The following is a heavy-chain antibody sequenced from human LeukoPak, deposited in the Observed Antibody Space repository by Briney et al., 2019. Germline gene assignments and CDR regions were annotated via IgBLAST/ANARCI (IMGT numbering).Heavy chain of an antibody. D-gene: IGHD4-17*01. CDR1: GYTFTGYY. V-gene: IGHV1-2*02. CDR2: IYPNSGGT. CDR3: AREHMTRVTLDY. J-gene: IGHJ4*02. Sequence: ASVKVSCKASGYTFTGYYMHWVRQAPGQGLEWMGWIYPNSGGTKYAQKFQGRVTMTRDTSISTAYLELSRLRSDDTAVYYCAREHMTRVTLDYWGQGTLVTVSS.